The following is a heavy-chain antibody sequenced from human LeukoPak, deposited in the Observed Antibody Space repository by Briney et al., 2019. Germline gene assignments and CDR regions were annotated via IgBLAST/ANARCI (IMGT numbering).Heavy chain of an antibody. Sequence: GGSLRLSCVVSGITLSNYGMSWVRQAPGKGLEWVSGISERGGSTNYADSVKGRFIISRDTSKNTVYLQMDSLRVEDTAVYFCAKRGIVIRAVIIIGFHKEAYYFDYWGQGILVTVSS. D-gene: IGHD3-10*01. CDR1: GITLSNYG. CDR2: ISERGGST. CDR3: AKRGIVIRAVIIIGFHKEAYYFDY. V-gene: IGHV3-23*01. J-gene: IGHJ4*02.